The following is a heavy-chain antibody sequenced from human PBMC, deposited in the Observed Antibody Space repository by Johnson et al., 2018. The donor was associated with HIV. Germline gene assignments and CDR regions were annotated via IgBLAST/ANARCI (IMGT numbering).Heavy chain of an antibody. V-gene: IGHV3-66*01. D-gene: IGHD3-22*01. CDR3: TADPIFLGYYFHSSP. Sequence: VQLVESGGGLVKPGGSLKLSCATSGFTFSSYWMSWVRQAPGKGLEWVSVIYSGGSTYYADSVKGRFTISSDNSKTTLYLEMNSLKTEDTGVYFCTADPIFLGYYFHSSPWGQGTMVTVSS. CDR2: IYSGGST. CDR1: GFTFSSYW. J-gene: IGHJ3*01.